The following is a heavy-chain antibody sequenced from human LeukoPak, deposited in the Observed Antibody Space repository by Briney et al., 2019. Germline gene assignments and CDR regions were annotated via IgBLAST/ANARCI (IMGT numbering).Heavy chain of an antibody. CDR2: IIPIFGTA. CDR3: ASSEMVRGDIDRTTC. J-gene: IGHJ4*02. V-gene: IGHV1-69*06. Sequence: GASVKVSCRASGGTFSSYAISWVRQAPGQGLEWMGGIIPIFGTANYAQKFQGRVTITADKSTSTAYMELSSLRSEDTAVYYCASSEMVRGDIDRTTCWGQGTLVTVSS. CDR1: GGTFSSYA. D-gene: IGHD3-10*01.